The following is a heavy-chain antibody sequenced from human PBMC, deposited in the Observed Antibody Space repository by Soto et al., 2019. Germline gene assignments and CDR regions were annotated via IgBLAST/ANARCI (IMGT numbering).Heavy chain of an antibody. J-gene: IGHJ4*02. CDR2: IYYAGST. V-gene: IGHV4-59*12. Sequence: PSETLSLTCTVSGGSMISYYWSWIRQPPGRGLEWIGFIYYAGSTKYNPSLNSRVTISVDTSKNQFSLKLTSVTAADSAIYYCSRAAIQGHQLEGQSPTSQTLDYWGQGILVTVSS. D-gene: IGHD1-1*01. CDR3: SRAAIQGHQLEGQSPTSQTLDY. CDR1: GGSMISYY.